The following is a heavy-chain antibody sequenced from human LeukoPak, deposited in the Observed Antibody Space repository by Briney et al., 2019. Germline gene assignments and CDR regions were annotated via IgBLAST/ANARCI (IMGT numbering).Heavy chain of an antibody. CDR3: ARDKNYYDSSGYYYSDAFDI. V-gene: IGHV4-34*01. CDR1: GGSFSGYY. Sequence: SETLSLTCAVYGGSFSGYYWSWIRQPPGKGLEWIGEINHSGSTNYNPSLKSRVTMSVDTSKNQFSLKLSSVTAADTAVYYCARDKNYYDSSGYYYSDAFDIWGQGTMVTVSS. CDR2: INHSGST. D-gene: IGHD3-22*01. J-gene: IGHJ3*02.